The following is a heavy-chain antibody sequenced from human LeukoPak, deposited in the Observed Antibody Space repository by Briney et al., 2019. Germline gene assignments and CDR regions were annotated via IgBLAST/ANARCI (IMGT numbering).Heavy chain of an antibody. CDR3: ARESLVDYNFYYMDV. J-gene: IGHJ6*03. Sequence: PGGSLRLSCAASGFTVDDYGMSWVRQAPGKGLEWVSSINWNGGSTGYADSVKGRFTISRDNAKNSLYLQMNSLRVEDTALYYCARESLVDYNFYYMDVWGKGTTVTVSS. V-gene: IGHV3-20*04. CDR2: INWNGGST. CDR1: GFTVDDYG. D-gene: IGHD1-26*01.